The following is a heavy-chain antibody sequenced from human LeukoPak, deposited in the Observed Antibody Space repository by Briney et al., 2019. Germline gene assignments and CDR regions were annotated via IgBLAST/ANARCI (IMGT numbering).Heavy chain of an antibody. J-gene: IGHJ4*02. CDR2: IYYGGST. V-gene: IGHV4-59*12. Sequence: SETLSLTCTVSGGSISSYYWSWIRQPPGKGLEWIGYIYYGGSTNYNPALKSRVTISVDTSKNHISLKLTSVTAADTAVYYCAREGGPYRPLDYSGQGTLVTVAS. CDR1: GGSISSYY. CDR3: AREGGPYRPLDY.